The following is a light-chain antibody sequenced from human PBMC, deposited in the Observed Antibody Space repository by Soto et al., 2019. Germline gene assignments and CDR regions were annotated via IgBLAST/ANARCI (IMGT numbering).Light chain of an antibody. CDR1: SSNIGSKT. J-gene: IGLJ2*01. Sequence: QSVLNQPPSASGTPGQRVTISCSGSSSNIGSKTVNWYQQLPGTAPKLLIYSNNQRPSGVPDRFSGSKSGTSASLAISGLQSEDEADYYCAAWDDSLNGVVFGGGTKLTVL. V-gene: IGLV1-44*01. CDR3: AAWDDSLNGVV. CDR2: SNN.